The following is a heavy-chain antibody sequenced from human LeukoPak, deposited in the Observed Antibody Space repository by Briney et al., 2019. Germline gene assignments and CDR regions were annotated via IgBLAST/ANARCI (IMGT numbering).Heavy chain of an antibody. Sequence: SETLSLTCAAYGVTLSGYYWSWIRQSPEKGLEWIGEISHEGDSIYNPSLKSRLTLSVDMSKNQFSLKLRSVTAADTAVYYCARGRNYVSDFYFDVWGKGTTVIVSS. CDR1: GVTLSGYY. CDR3: ARGRNYVSDFYFDV. V-gene: IGHV4-34*01. CDR2: ISHEGDS. D-gene: IGHD1-7*01. J-gene: IGHJ6*03.